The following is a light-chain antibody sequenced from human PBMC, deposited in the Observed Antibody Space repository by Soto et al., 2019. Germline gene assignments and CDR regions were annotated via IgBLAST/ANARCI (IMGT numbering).Light chain of an antibody. CDR2: HAS. Sequence: SQSISNWLAWYQQKPGTAPKVLIYHASNLQSGVPSRFSGSGSGTEFTLTISSLESEDSAVYYCQQRSNWPSITFGQGTRLEN. CDR1: QSISNW. V-gene: IGKV1-5*01. CDR3: QQRSNWPSIT. J-gene: IGKJ5*01.